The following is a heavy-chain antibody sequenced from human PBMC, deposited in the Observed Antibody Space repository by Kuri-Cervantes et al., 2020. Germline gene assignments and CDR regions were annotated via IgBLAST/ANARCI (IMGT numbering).Heavy chain of an antibody. CDR2: INHSGST. D-gene: IGHD2-8*01. Sequence: ESLKISCAASGFTFNTYAMHWVRQAPGKGLEWIGEINHSGSTNYNPSLKSRVTISVDTSKNQFSLKLSSVTAADTAVYYCARGPNMLWGYMDVWGKGTTVTVSS. CDR3: ARGPNMLWGYMDV. CDR1: GFTFNTYA. J-gene: IGHJ6*03. V-gene: IGHV4-34*01.